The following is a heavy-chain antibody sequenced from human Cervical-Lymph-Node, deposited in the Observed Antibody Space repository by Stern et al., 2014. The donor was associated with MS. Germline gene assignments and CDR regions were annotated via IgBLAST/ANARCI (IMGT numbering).Heavy chain of an antibody. V-gene: IGHV2-5*02. Sequence: QVTLKSGPALVKPTQTLTLTCTFSGFSLSTSGLGVGWIRQPPGEALEWLAYIYWDDQKRYSPSLKSRLTITKDTSKNQVVLTLTNVDPVDTATYYCAHRTAGPFDYWGQGTLVTVSS. CDR1: GFSLSTSGLG. J-gene: IGHJ4*02. CDR2: IYWDDQK. CDR3: AHRTAGPFDY.